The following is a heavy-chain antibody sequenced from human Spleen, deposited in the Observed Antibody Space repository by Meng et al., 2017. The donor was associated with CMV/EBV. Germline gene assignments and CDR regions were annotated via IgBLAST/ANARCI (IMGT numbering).Heavy chain of an antibody. Sequence: GESLKISCAASEFNLTSTYMNWVRQAPGKGLEWISVIYSGGHRYYAGSVKGRFTISRDNSKNTLHLQMNSLRAEDTAIYYCVRADTSSGAFDVWGQGTTVTVSS. D-gene: IGHD6-6*01. V-gene: IGHV3-53*01. CDR3: VRADTSSGAFDV. J-gene: IGHJ3*01. CDR1: EFNLTSTY. CDR2: IYSGGHR.